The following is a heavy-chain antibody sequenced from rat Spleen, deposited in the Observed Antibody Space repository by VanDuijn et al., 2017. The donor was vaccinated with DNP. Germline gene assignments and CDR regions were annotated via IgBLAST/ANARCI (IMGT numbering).Heavy chain of an antibody. CDR1: GYSITSSYR. V-gene: IGHV3-3*01. CDR3: AREATGDY. J-gene: IGHJ2*01. Sequence: EVQLQESGPGLVRPSQSLSLTCSVTGYSITSSYRWNWIRKFPGNELEWMGYINSAGSTNYNPSLKSRISITRDTSKNQFFLQVNSVTTEDTATYYCAREATGDYWGQGVMITVSS. CDR2: INSAGST. D-gene: IGHD1-11*01.